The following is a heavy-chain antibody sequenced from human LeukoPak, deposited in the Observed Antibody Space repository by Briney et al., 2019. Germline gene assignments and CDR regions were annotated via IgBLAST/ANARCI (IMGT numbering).Heavy chain of an antibody. CDR1: GGSISSGSYY. J-gene: IGHJ6*03. CDR3: ARGGGCSGGSCYYMDV. Sequence: SQTLSLTCTVSGGSISSGSYYWSWIRQPAGKGLEWIGRIYTSGSTNYNPSLKSRVTISVDTSKNQFSLKLSSVTAADTAVYYCARGGGCSGGSCYYMDVWDKGTTVTVSS. D-gene: IGHD2-15*01. V-gene: IGHV4-61*02. CDR2: IYTSGST.